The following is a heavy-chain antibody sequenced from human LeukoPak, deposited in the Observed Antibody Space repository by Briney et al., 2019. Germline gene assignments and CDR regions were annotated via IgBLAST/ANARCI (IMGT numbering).Heavy chain of an antibody. D-gene: IGHD2-15*01. J-gene: IGHJ3*02. CDR1: GFIFSSYS. CDR2: ISWDGGST. V-gene: IGHV3-43D*03. CDR3: AKDIGPRYCSGGSRYWDNDAFDI. Sequence: GGSLRLSCTASGFIFSSYSMNWVRQAPGKGLEWVSLISWDGGSTYYADSVKGRFTISRDNSKNSLYLQMNSLRAEDTALYYCAKDIGPRYCSGGSRYWDNDAFDIWGQGTMVTVSS.